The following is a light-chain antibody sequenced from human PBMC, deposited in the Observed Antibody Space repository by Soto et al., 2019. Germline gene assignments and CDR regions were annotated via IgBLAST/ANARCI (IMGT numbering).Light chain of an antibody. J-gene: IGKJ2*01. V-gene: IGKV3-20*01. Sequence: EIVLTQSPGTLSLSPGERATLSCRASQSVSSSYLAWYQQKPGQAPRLLFYGASIRATGIPDRFSGSGSGTDFTLTISRLEPEDFAVYYCQQYGTSPYTFGQGTKLEIK. CDR3: QQYGTSPYT. CDR1: QSVSSSY. CDR2: GAS.